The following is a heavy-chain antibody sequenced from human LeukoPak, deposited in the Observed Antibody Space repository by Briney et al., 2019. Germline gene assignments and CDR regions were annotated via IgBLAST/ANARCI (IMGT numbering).Heavy chain of an antibody. D-gene: IGHD5-18*01. CDR1: GFTFSSYA. CDR2: IKSKTDGGTT. CDR3: ARATDTAMVRYYFDY. J-gene: IGHJ4*02. V-gene: IGHV3-15*01. Sequence: PGGSLRLSCAASGFTFSSYAMSWVRQAPGKGLEWVGRIKSKTDGGTTDYAAPVKGRFTISRDDSKNTLYLQMNSLKTEDTAVYYCARATDTAMVRYYFDYWGQGTLVTVSS.